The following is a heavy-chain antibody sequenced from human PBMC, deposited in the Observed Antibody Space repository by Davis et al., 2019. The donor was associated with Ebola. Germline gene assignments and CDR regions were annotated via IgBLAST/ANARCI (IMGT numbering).Heavy chain of an antibody. V-gene: IGHV3-23*01. Sequence: GGSLRLSCTDSVITFSSYAMTWVRQAPGKGLEWVLAISGSGGSTYYADSVKGWFTMSRDNSKKTLYLQMNSLRAEDTAVYYCAKSGLSFGVVKYHYGMDVWGKGTTVTVSS. CDR1: VITFSSYA. J-gene: IGHJ6*04. CDR2: ISGSGGST. CDR3: AKSGLSFGVVKYHYGMDV. D-gene: IGHD3-3*01.